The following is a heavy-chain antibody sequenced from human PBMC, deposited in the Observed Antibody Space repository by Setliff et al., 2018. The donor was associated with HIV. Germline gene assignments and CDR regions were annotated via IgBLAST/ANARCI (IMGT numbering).Heavy chain of an antibody. D-gene: IGHD3-10*01. V-gene: IGHV4-31*03. CDR3: ASGSGSHYNSGDWYFDR. Sequence: SETLSLTCTVSGGSISSGGYYWSWIRQHPGKGLEWTGYIYYSGSTYFNPFLKSRVAISVATSENQFSLILNSVTAADTAVYYCASGSGSHYNSGDWYFDRWGRGTLVTVSS. CDR1: GGSISSGGYY. CDR2: IYYSGST. J-gene: IGHJ2*01.